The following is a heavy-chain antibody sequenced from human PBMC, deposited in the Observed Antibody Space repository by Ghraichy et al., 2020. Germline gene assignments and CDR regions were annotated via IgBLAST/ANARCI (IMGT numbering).Heavy chain of an antibody. V-gene: IGHV4-39*02. CDR3: ARRSGGIGTSLSMLKYSWCDP. D-gene: IGHD3-16*01. Sequence: SETLSLTCVVSGGSITSSENYWAWIRQPPGKGMEYIGTLYYSGNAYYNPSLKSRVTISVDTSKNHFFLRLNSVTATDTAVYYCARRSGGIGTSLSMLKYSWCDPWGQGTLVTVTS. CDR1: GGSITSSENY. J-gene: IGHJ5*02. CDR2: LYYSGNA.